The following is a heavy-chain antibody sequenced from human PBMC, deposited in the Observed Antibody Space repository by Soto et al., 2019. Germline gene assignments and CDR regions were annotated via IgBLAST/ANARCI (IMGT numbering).Heavy chain of an antibody. V-gene: IGHV3-53*01. Sequence: GRSQRPPSAPSPLTDSSNYMSQIRQAPGNGLDCVSPTYSDRNQYYADSVKGRFTISKDNSNNTLYLQINSLRAEDKAVQYCARDGFSSNWFETLGQGTLGAV. J-gene: IGHJ5*02. CDR3: ARDGFSSNWFET. CDR2: TYSDRNQ. CDR1: PLTDSSNY. D-gene: IGHD6-13*01.